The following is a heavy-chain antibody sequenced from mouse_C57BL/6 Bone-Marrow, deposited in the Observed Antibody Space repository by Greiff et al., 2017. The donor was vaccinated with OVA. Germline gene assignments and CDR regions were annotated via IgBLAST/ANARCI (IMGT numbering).Heavy chain of an antibody. Sequence: EVKLEESGGGLVQPGGSMKLSCVASGFTFSNYWMNWVRQSPAKGLEWVAQIRLNSDNYASHYAESVKGRFTISRDDSKMSVYLQMSNLRAEDTGIYYCTAPIYDYGSSYYYYAMDYWGQGTSVTVSS. D-gene: IGHD1-1*01. CDR1: GFTFSNYW. V-gene: IGHV6-3*01. J-gene: IGHJ4*01. CDR2: IRLNSDNYAS. CDR3: TAPIYDYGSSYYYYAMDY.